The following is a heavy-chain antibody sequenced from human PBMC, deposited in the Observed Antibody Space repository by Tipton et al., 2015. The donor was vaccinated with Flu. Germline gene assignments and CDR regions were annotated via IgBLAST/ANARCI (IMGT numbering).Heavy chain of an antibody. D-gene: IGHD3-3*01. J-gene: IGHJ4*02. CDR3: ARDYYGSSYYDFWKDDY. CDR2: IHQYGSEK. Sequence: QLVQSGGGVVQPGGSLRLSCAASGFTFSRYWMSWVRQAPGKGLEWVANIHQYGSEKNYVDSVKGRFTISRDNAKNSLYLQMNSLRAEDTAVYYCARDYYGSSYYDFWKDDYWGQGTLVTVSS. CDR1: GFTFSRYW. V-gene: IGHV3-7*01.